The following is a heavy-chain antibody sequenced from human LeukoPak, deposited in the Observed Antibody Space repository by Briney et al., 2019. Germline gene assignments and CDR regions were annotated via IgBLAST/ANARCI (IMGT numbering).Heavy chain of an antibody. J-gene: IGHJ3*02. CDR2: ISSSSSYI. CDR1: GFTFSSYS. D-gene: IGHD3-22*01. Sequence: PGGSLRLSCAASGFTFSSYSMNWVRQAPGKGLEWVSSISSSSSYIYYADSVKGRFTISRDNAKNSLYLQMKSLRAEDTAVYYCARDRYYYDSSGGFDSWGQGTMVTVSS. V-gene: IGHV3-21*01. CDR3: ARDRYYYDSSGGFDS.